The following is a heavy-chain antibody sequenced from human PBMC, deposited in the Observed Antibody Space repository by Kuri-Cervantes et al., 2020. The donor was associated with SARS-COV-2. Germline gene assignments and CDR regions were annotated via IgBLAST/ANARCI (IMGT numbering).Heavy chain of an antibody. Sequence: GESLKISCAASGFTFSSYAMHWVRQAPGKGLEWVAVIWYDGSNKYYADSVKGRFTISRDNSKNTLYLQMNSLRAEDTAVYYCARAYSSGWYYYYGMDVWGQGTTVTVSS. V-gene: IGHV3-33*08. D-gene: IGHD6-19*01. CDR3: ARAYSSGWYYYYGMDV. CDR1: GFTFSSYA. CDR2: IWYDGSNK. J-gene: IGHJ6*02.